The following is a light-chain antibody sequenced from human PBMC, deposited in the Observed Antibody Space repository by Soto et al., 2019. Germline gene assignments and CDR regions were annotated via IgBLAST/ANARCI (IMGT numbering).Light chain of an antibody. CDR1: SSNIGAGYD. Sequence: QSVLTQPPSVSGAPGQRVTISCTGSSSNIGAGYDVHWYQHLPGRAPKLLIYGNSNRPSGVPDRFSGSKSGTSASLAITGLQAEDEADYHCQSYDSSLSGYVVFGGGTKLTVL. CDR2: GNS. J-gene: IGLJ2*01. CDR3: QSYDSSLSGYVV. V-gene: IGLV1-40*01.